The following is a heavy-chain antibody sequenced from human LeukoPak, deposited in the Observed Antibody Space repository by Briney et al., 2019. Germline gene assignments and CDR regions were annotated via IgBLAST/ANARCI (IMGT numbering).Heavy chain of an antibody. CDR1: GGSISSYY. CDR3: AKSAGGYYYYYMDV. J-gene: IGHJ6*03. CDR2: IYYSGST. D-gene: IGHD3-10*01. Sequence: SETLSLTCTVSGGSISSYYWSWIRQPPGKGLEWIGYIYYSGSTSYNPSLKSRVTISVDTSKNQFSLKLSSVTAADTAVYYCAKSAGGYYYYYMDVWGKGTTVTVSS. V-gene: IGHV4-59*01.